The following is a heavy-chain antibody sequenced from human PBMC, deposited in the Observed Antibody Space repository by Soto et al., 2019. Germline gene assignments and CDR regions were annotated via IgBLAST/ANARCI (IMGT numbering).Heavy chain of an antibody. V-gene: IGHV4-31*03. CDR2: IYYSGST. CDR1: GGSISSGGYY. CDR3: ASSSIAVAADDY. D-gene: IGHD6-19*01. J-gene: IGHJ4*02. Sequence: QVQLQESGPGLVKPSQTLSLTCTVSGGSISSGGYYWSWIRHHTGKGLEWNGYIYYSGSTYYNQYLKCRVTISVNTYKHRYSLKLRSVTAADTAVYYGASSSIAVAADDYWRQGNLVTVSS.